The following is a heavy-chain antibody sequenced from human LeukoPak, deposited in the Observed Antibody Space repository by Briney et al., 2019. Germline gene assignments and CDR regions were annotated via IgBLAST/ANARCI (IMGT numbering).Heavy chain of an antibody. J-gene: IGHJ5*02. CDR1: GYTFTSYG. CDR3: ARGYCSSTSCYQENWFDP. CDR2: INPNSGGT. V-gene: IGHV1-2*02. Sequence: ASVKVSCKASGYTFTSYGISWVRQAPGQGLEWMGWINPNSGGTNYAQKFQGRVTMTRDTSISTAYMELSRLRSDDTAVYYCARGYCSSTSCYQENWFDPWGQGTLVTVSS. D-gene: IGHD2-2*01.